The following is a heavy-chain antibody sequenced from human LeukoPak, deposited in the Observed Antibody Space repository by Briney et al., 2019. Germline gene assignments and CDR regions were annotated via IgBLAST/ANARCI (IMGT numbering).Heavy chain of an antibody. V-gene: IGHV1-69*05. Sequence: GASVKVSCKASGGTFSSYAISWVRQAPGQGLEWMGRIIPIFGTANYAQKFQGRVTMTTDTSTSTAYMELRSLRSDDTAIYYCARDIYYYDSSAYYYFDYWGQGTLVTVSS. CDR2: IIPIFGTA. CDR1: GGTFSSYA. J-gene: IGHJ4*02. CDR3: ARDIYYYDSSAYYYFDY. D-gene: IGHD3-22*01.